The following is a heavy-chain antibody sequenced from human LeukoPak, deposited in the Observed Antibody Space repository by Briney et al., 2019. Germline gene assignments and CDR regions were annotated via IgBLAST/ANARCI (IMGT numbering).Heavy chain of an antibody. CDR1: GYSFTSYW. D-gene: IGHD3-16*02. CDR2: IYPGDSDT. Sequence: GESLKISCKGSGYSFTSYWIGWVRQMPGKGLEWMGIIYPGDSDTRYSPSFQGQVTISADKSISTAYLEWSSLKASDTAMYYCARHEETFGGVIALDYWGQGTLVTVSS. V-gene: IGHV5-51*01. J-gene: IGHJ4*02. CDR3: ARHEETFGGVIALDY.